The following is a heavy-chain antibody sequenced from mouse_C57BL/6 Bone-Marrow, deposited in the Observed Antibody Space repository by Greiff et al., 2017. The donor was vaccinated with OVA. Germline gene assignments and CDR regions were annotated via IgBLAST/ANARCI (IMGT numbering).Heavy chain of an antibody. Sequence: VQLQQSGAELVRPGASVKLSCTASGFNIKDDYMHWVKQRPEQGLEWIGWIDPENGDTEYASKFQGKATITADTSSNTAYLQLSSLTSEDTAVYYCTTLYYYGSSRFAYWGQGTLVTVSA. J-gene: IGHJ3*01. CDR1: GFNIKDDY. V-gene: IGHV14-4*01. D-gene: IGHD1-1*01. CDR2: IDPENGDT. CDR3: TTLYYYGSSRFAY.